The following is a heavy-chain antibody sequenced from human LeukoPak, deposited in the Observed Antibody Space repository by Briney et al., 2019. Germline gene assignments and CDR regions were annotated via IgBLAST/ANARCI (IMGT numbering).Heavy chain of an antibody. J-gene: IGHJ5*02. D-gene: IGHD2-2*01. V-gene: IGHV1-8*01. CDR1: GYTFTIYD. CDR3: AREVVPAAIRWYNWFDP. CDR2: MNPNSGNT. Sequence: ASVTVSCTASGYTFTIYDINWVRQATGQGLEWMGWMNPNSGNTGYAQKFQGRVTMTRNTSISTAYMELSSLRSEDTAVYYCAREVVPAAIRWYNWFDPWGQGTLVTVSS.